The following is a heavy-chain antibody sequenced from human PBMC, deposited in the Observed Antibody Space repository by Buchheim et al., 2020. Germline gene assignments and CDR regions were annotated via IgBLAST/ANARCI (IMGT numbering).Heavy chain of an antibody. CDR3: ARDTVAVAGTGYYYYGMDV. Sequence: QVQLVQSGAEVKKPGASVKVSCKASGYTFTSYYMHWVRQAPGQGLEWMGIINPSGGSTSYAQKFQGRVTMTRDPSTSTVYMELSSLRSEDTAVYYCARDTVAVAGTGYYYYGMDVWGQGTT. CDR1: GYTFTSYY. V-gene: IGHV1-46*01. J-gene: IGHJ6*02. CDR2: INPSGGST. D-gene: IGHD6-19*01.